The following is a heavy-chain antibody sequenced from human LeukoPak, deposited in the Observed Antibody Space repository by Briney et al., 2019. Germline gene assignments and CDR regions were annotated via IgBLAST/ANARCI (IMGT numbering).Heavy chain of an antibody. CDR3: ARDLFVAAYYFDY. Sequence: GGSLRLSCAASGFTFSNYGMNWVRQAPGKGLEWVSSISGSGDSTYYADSVKGRFTISRDNSKNTLYLQMNSLRAEDTALYYCARDLFVAAYYFDYWGQGTLVTVSS. CDR2: ISGSGDST. CDR1: GFTFSNYG. D-gene: IGHD6-19*01. V-gene: IGHV3-23*01. J-gene: IGHJ4*02.